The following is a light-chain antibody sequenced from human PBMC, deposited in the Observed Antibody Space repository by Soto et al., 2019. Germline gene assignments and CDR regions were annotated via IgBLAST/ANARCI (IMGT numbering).Light chain of an antibody. CDR1: QNINKW. V-gene: IGKV1-5*03. CDR3: QQYKTSST. CDR2: EAS. J-gene: IGKJ1*01. Sequence: DMQMTQSPSTLSASVGDRVTITCRASQNINKWLAWYQQKPRRAPKLLIYEASTLQPGVPSRFTGRGFGTEFTLTISSLRPDDFATYWCQQYKTSSTFGQGTKMDFK.